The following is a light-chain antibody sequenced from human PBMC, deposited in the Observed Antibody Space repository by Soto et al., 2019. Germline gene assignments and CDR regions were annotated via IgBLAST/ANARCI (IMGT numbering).Light chain of an antibody. Sequence: EIVLTQSPGTLSLSPGERATLSCRASQSVSDTYLAWYQQKPGQPPRLLIYGASNRATGIPDRFSGSGSGTDFTLIVSRLEPEDFAVYYCQFGTLVWTFGQGTKVEIK. CDR1: QSVSDTY. J-gene: IGKJ1*01. CDR2: GAS. V-gene: IGKV3-20*01. CDR3: QFGTLVWT.